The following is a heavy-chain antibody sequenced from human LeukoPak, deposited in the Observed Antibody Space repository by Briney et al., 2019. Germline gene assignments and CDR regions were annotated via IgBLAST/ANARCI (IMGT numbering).Heavy chain of an antibody. Sequence: PGGSLRLSCAASGFTFSSYAMSWVRQAPGKGLEWVSDISGSGGSTYYADSVKGRFTISRDNSKNTLYLQMNSLRAEDTAVYYCAKDRVTYYYDSSGYPDYWGQGTLVTVSS. D-gene: IGHD3-22*01. CDR3: AKDRVTYYYDSSGYPDY. CDR1: GFTFSSYA. V-gene: IGHV3-23*01. CDR2: ISGSGGST. J-gene: IGHJ4*02.